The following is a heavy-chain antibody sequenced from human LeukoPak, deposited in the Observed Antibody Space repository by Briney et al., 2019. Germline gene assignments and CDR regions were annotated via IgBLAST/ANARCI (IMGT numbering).Heavy chain of an antibody. D-gene: IGHD3-9*01. J-gene: IGHJ6*03. Sequence: ASVKVSCKASGGTFSSYAISWVRQAPGQGLEWMGGIIPIFGTANYAQKFQGRVTITADESTSTAYMELSSLRSEDTAVYYCARGRNYDILTGYYTGDYYYYMDVWGKGTTVTISS. CDR1: GGTFSSYA. CDR2: IIPIFGTA. V-gene: IGHV1-69*13. CDR3: ARGRNYDILTGYYTGDYYYYMDV.